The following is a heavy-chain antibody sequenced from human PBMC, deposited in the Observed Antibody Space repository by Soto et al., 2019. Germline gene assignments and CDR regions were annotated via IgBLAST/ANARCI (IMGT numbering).Heavy chain of an antibody. V-gene: IGHV2-5*02. Sequence: QITLKESGPTLVKRTQTLTLTCTFSGFSLSTYDVGVGWIRQPPRKALEWLAVIYWDDDRRYSPSLKSRLTVTKDTSKHHVVLTMTNVDPVDTATYYCAHASGGGTSAYFDYWGQGTLVTVSS. CDR2: IYWDDDR. D-gene: IGHD2-15*01. CDR1: GFSLSTYDVG. J-gene: IGHJ4*02. CDR3: AHASGGGTSAYFDY.